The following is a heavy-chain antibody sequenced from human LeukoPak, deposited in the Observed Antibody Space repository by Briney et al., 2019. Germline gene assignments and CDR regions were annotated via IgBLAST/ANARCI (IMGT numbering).Heavy chain of an antibody. D-gene: IGHD2-15*01. Sequence: SETLSLTCTVSYGSISRYYWGWIRQPPGKGLEWIGSIYYSGSTYYNPSLKSRVTISVDTSKNQFSLKLSSVTAADTAVYYCARVSGGSGSRGGVGYFDYWGQGTLVTVSS. CDR2: IYYSGST. CDR1: YGSISRYY. J-gene: IGHJ4*02. CDR3: ARVSGGSGSRGGVGYFDY. V-gene: IGHV4-39*07.